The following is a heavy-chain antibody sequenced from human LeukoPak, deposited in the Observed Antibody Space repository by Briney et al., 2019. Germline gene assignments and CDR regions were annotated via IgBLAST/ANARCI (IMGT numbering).Heavy chain of an antibody. V-gene: IGHV4-34*01. D-gene: IGHD3-22*01. Sequence: SETLSLTCAVYGVSFSCHFWRWLRQPPGKGLEGVGEINHTGRTNYHPSHKSRVSIAVDTYKNQFSLKLGSVTAADTAVYYCARGFSVAYYDSSAYLFDYWGQGNLVTVSS. CDR3: ARGFSVAYYDSSAYLFDY. CDR2: INHTGRT. J-gene: IGHJ4*02. CDR1: GVSFSCHF.